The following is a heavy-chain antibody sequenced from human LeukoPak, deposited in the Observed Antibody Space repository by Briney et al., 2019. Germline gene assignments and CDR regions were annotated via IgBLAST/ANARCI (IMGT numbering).Heavy chain of an antibody. Sequence: GGSLRLSCAASGFTFSSYSMNWVRQAPGKGLEWVSSISSSSSYIYYADSVKGRFTISRDNAKNSLYLQMNSLRAEDTAVYYCAILAVAGRGDWFDPWGQGTLVTVSS. J-gene: IGHJ5*02. CDR3: AILAVAGRGDWFDP. D-gene: IGHD6-19*01. CDR2: ISSSSSYI. CDR1: GFTFSSYS. V-gene: IGHV3-21*01.